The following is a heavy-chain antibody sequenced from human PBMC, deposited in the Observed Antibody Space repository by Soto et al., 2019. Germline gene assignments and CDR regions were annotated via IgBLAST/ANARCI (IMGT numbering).Heavy chain of an antibody. V-gene: IGHV2-5*02. D-gene: IGHD5-12*01. Sequence: QITLKESGPTLVKPTQTLTLTCTFSGFSLSTSGVGVGWIRQPPGKALEWLALIYWDDDKRYSPTLKSRLTITKDTSKNQVVLTMTNMDPVDTATYYCAHVYGGYDNVDYWGQGTLVTVSS. CDR2: IYWDDDK. CDR1: GFSLSTSGVG. CDR3: AHVYGGYDNVDY. J-gene: IGHJ4*02.